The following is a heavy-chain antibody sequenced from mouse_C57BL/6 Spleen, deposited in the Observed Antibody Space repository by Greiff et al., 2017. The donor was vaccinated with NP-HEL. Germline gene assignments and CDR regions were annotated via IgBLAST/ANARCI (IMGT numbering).Heavy chain of an antibody. Sequence: QVQLKGSGAELARPGASVKLSCKASGYTFTSYGISWVKQRTGQGLEWIGEIYPRSGNTYYNEKFKGKATLTADKSSSTAYMELRSLTSEDSAVYFCARSPGPYYAMDYWGQGTSVTVSS. CDR2: IYPRSGNT. D-gene: IGHD4-1*01. CDR3: ARSPGPYYAMDY. J-gene: IGHJ4*01. V-gene: IGHV1-81*01. CDR1: GYTFTSYG.